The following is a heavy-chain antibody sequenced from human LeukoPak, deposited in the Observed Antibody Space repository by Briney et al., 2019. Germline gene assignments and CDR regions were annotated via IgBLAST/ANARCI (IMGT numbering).Heavy chain of an antibody. CDR2: IYYSGST. V-gene: IGHV4-39*07. CDR3: ARGGLESGGASY. CDR1: GGSISSYY. Sequence: PSETLSLTCTVSGGSISSYYGGWIRQPPGKGLEWIGSIYYSGSTYYNPSLKSRVTISVDTSKNQFSLKLSSVTAADTAVYYCARGGLESGGASYWGQGTLVTVSS. J-gene: IGHJ4*02. D-gene: IGHD2-15*01.